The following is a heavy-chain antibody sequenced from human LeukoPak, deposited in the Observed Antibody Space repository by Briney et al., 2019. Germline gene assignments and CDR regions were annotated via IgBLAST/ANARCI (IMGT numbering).Heavy chain of an antibody. J-gene: IGHJ4*02. Sequence: PSETLSLTCTVSGGSISSGSYYWSWIRQPAGKGLEWIGRIYTSGSTNYNPSLKSRVTISVDTSKNQFSLKLSSVTAADTAVYYCARVMGILRGYYFDYWGQGTLVTVSS. D-gene: IGHD3-10*01. CDR1: GGSISSGSYY. CDR3: ARVMGILRGYYFDY. CDR2: IYTSGST. V-gene: IGHV4-61*02.